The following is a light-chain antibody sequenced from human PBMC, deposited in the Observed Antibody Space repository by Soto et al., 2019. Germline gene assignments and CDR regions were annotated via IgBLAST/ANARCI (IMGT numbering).Light chain of an antibody. Sequence: QSVLTQPPSASGSPGQSVTISCTGTSSDVGGEDYVSWYQQHPGIAPKLMIYEVSKRPSGVPDRFSGSKSGNTASLTVSGLQAEDEADYYCSSYAGSNNVVFGGGTKVTVL. J-gene: IGLJ2*01. CDR1: SSDVGGEDY. CDR3: SSYAGSNNVV. CDR2: EVS. V-gene: IGLV2-8*01.